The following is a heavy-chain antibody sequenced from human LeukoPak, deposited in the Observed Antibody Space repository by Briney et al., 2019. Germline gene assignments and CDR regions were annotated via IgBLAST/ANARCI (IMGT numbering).Heavy chain of an antibody. CDR2: FYTSGST. D-gene: IGHD6-13*01. V-gene: IGHV4-61*02. Sequence: SETLSLTCTVSGGSISSGGYYWSWVRHPAGEGLEWIGRFYTSGSTDYSPSLKSRVTISVDTSKNQFSLELNSVTAADTAVYYCAEGYSSSWHQFDYWGQGTLVTVSS. CDR3: AEGYSSSWHQFDY. J-gene: IGHJ4*02. CDR1: GGSISSGGYY.